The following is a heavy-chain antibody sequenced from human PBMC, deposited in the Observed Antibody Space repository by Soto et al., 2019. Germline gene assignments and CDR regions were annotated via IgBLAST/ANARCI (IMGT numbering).Heavy chain of an antibody. CDR3: ARGRSLWFGGNDAFDI. V-gene: IGHV1-8*01. J-gene: IGHJ3*02. CDR1: GYTFTSYD. Sequence: ASVKVSCKASGYTFTSYDINWVRQATGQGLEWMGWMNPNSGNIGYAQKFQGRVTMTRNTSISTAYMELSSLRSEDTAVFYCARGRSLWFGGNDAFDIWGQGTMVTVSS. CDR2: MNPNSGNI. D-gene: IGHD3-10*01.